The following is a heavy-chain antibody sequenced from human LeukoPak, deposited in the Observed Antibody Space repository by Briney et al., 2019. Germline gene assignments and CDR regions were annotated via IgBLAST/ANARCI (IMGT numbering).Heavy chain of an antibody. Sequence: GGSLRLSCAASGFTFSSYGMHWVRQAPGKGLEWVSSLSTSSIYIYYADSVKGRFTISRDNAKNSLSLQMSSLKAEDTAVYYCVREAAATLFDYWGQGTLVTVSS. V-gene: IGHV3-21*01. D-gene: IGHD1-26*01. J-gene: IGHJ4*02. CDR3: VREAAATLFDY. CDR1: GFTFSSYG. CDR2: LSTSSIYI.